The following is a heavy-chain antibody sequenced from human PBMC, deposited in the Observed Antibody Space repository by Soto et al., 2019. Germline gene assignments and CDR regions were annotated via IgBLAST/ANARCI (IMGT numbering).Heavy chain of an antibody. J-gene: IGHJ4*02. Sequence: PSETLSLTCTVSGGSISSSSYYWGWIRQPPGKGLEWIGSIYYSGSTYYNPSLKSRVTISVDTSKNQFSLKLSSVTAADTAVYYCARVLYGDSFDYWGQGTLVTVSS. CDR2: IYYSGST. CDR3: ARVLYGDSFDY. V-gene: IGHV4-39*07. CDR1: GGSISSSSYY. D-gene: IGHD4-17*01.